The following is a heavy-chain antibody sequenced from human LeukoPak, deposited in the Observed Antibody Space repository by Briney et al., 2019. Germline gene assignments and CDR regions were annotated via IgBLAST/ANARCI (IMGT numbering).Heavy chain of an antibody. D-gene: IGHD5-18*01. CDR2: INHSGST. V-gene: IGHV4-34*01. Sequence: SETLSLTCTVSGGSISSYYWSWIRQPPGKGLEWIGEINHSGSTNYNPSLKSRVTISVDTSKNQFSLKLSSVTAADTAVYYCASRYSYGFIDYWGQGTLVTVSS. CDR1: GGSISSYY. CDR3: ASRYSYGFIDY. J-gene: IGHJ4*02.